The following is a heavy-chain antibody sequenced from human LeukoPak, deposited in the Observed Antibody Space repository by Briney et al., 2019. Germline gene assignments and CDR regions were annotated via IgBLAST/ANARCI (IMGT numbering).Heavy chain of an antibody. V-gene: IGHV4-39*07. J-gene: IGHJ5*02. Sequence: SETLSLTCTVSGGSISSSSHYSGWIRQPPGKGLEWIGSIYYSGSTYYNPSLKSRVTISVDTSKNQFSLKLSSVTAADTAVYYCARSVNTIFGVVIIDSGWFDPWGQGTLVTVSS. CDR3: ARSVNTIFGVVIIDSGWFDP. CDR2: IYYSGST. D-gene: IGHD3-3*01. CDR1: GGSISSSSHY.